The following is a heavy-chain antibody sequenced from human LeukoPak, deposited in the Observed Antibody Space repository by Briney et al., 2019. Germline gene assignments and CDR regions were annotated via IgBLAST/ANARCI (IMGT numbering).Heavy chain of an antibody. CDR1: GFTFSTYA. Sequence: GGSLRLSRTASGFTFSTYAMTWVRQAPGEGLEWVSGISGSGDSTYYTDSVKGRFTISRDNSKNTLHLQMSSLRAEDTALYYCVKDRCTRTICPEVWGQGTLVTVSS. J-gene: IGHJ4*02. D-gene: IGHD2-8*01. CDR2: ISGSGDST. V-gene: IGHV3-23*01. CDR3: VKDRCTRTICPEV.